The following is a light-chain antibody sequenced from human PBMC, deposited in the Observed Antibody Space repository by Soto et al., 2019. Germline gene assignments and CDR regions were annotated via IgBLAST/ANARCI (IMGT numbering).Light chain of an antibody. CDR2: AAS. J-gene: IGKJ1*01. CDR1: QSIATF. CDR3: QQSSGGPHT. V-gene: IGKV1-39*01. Sequence: QMTQSPSSLSASVGDRVTITCRASQSIATFLNWYQQKLGKAAKLLIYAASNLQGGAPSRFGGGGSGTDFTLTISCLQPEDFATDYWQQSSGGPHTFGQGTNVEI.